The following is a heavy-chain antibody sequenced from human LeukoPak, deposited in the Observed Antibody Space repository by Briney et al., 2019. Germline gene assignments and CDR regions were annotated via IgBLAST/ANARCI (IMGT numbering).Heavy chain of an antibody. Sequence: GGSLRLSCAASGFTFSSYGMHWVRQAPGKGLEWVSSISSSSSYIYYADSVKGRFTISRDNAKNSLYLQMNSLTAEDTAVYYCARLYCSGATCYANLDYWGQGTLVAVSS. CDR1: GFTFSSYG. V-gene: IGHV3-21*01. D-gene: IGHD2-15*01. J-gene: IGHJ4*02. CDR3: ARLYCSGATCYANLDY. CDR2: ISSSSSYI.